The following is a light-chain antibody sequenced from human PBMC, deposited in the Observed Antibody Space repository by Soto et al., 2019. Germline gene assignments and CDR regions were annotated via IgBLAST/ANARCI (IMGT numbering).Light chain of an antibody. J-gene: IGKJ2*01. CDR3: QQSYSTPRT. CDR1: QSISTL. V-gene: IGKV1-39*01. Sequence: DIQMTQSPSSLSASVGDRVTITCRASQSISTLLNWYRQKPGKAPKVLIYAASSLYSGVPSRFSGGGSGTDFTLTISSLQPEDFATYYCQQSYSTPRTFGQGTKLEIK. CDR2: AAS.